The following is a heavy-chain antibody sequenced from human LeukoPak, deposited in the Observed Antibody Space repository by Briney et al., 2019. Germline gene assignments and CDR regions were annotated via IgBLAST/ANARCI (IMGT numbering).Heavy chain of an antibody. D-gene: IGHD6-19*01. J-gene: IGHJ4*02. CDR1: GYSFTSYW. CDR2: IYPGDSDT. CDR3: ARQGESSGSYIPFDY. Sequence: GESLKISCKGSGYSFTSYWIGWVRQMPGKGLEWMGIIYPGDSDTRYSPSFQGQVTISADKSISTAYLQWSSLKASDTAMYYCARQGESSGSYIPFDYWGQGTLVTVSS. V-gene: IGHV5-51*01.